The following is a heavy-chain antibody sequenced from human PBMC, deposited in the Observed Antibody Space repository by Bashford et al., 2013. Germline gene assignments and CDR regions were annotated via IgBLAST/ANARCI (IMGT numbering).Heavy chain of an antibody. J-gene: IGHJ6*03. D-gene: IGHD3-10*01. CDR1: GYSISSGYY. CDR2: IYHSGST. Sequence: SSETLSLTCAVSGYSISSGYYWGWIRQPPGKGLEWIGSIYHSGSTYYNPSLKSRVTISVDTSKNQFSLKLSSVTAADTAVYYCARGRRVRGVIISGPPLGGVYMDVWGKGTTVTVSS. V-gene: IGHV4-38-2*01. CDR3: ARGRRVRGVIISGPPLGGVYMDV.